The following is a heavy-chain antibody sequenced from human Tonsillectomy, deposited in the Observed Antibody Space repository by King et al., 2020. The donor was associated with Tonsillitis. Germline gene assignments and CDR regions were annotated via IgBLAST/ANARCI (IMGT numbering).Heavy chain of an antibody. J-gene: IGHJ3*02. CDR3: AGGGGVYYDVLTGYFNDPFDI. CDR2: IYHSGST. Sequence: VQLQESGPGLVKPSGTLSLTCAVSGGSISSTTWWSWVRQPPGKGLEWIGEIYHSGSTNYNPSLNIRVTISIDTSKNQFSLRLSAVTAADTAVYYCAGGGGVYYDVLTGYFNDPFDIWGQGTMVTVSS. D-gene: IGHD3-9*01. CDR1: GGSISSTTW. V-gene: IGHV4-4*02.